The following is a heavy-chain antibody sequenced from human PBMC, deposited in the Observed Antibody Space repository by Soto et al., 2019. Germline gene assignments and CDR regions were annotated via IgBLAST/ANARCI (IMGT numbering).Heavy chain of an antibody. CDR2: IYYSGRT. Sequence: QLQLQESGPGLVKPSETLSITCTVSGRSISSSSYYWGWIRQPPGKGLERTGSIYYSGRTYYKPSPKIRSTISVDTSNNQFSLRLSSVTAADTAVYYCARRRVVNCSGGSCYGWFDPWGQGTLVTVSS. CDR3: ARRRVVNCSGGSCYGWFDP. D-gene: IGHD2-15*01. J-gene: IGHJ5*02. V-gene: IGHV4-39*01. CDR1: GRSISSSSYY.